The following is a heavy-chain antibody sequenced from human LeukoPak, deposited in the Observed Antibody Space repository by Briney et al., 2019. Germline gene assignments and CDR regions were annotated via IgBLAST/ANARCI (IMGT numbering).Heavy chain of an antibody. CDR2: ISGSGGST. V-gene: IGHV3-23*01. CDR1: GFTFSSYA. Sequence: PGGSLRLSCAASGFTFSSYAMSWVRQAPGKGLEWVSAISGSGGSTYHADSVKGRFTISRDNSKNTLYLQMNSLRAEDTAVYYCARTLPYGSGSEGLNYFDYWGQGTLVTVSS. D-gene: IGHD3-10*01. J-gene: IGHJ4*02. CDR3: ARTLPYGSGSEGLNYFDY.